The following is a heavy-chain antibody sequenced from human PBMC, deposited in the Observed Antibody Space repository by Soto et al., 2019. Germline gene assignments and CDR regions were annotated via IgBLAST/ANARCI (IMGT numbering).Heavy chain of an antibody. J-gene: IGHJ5*02. V-gene: IGHV4-59*12. CDR1: SISTYY. D-gene: IGHD2-2*01. CDR2: IYYMGRT. Sequence: SETLSLTCTVGSISTYYWNWIRQPPGKGLEWIGYIYYMGRTNYNPSLKSRVTMSIDTSKNQFSLKLTSVAAADTAVYYCARVRGNQLLGWFDPWGQGTLVTVSS. CDR3: ARVRGNQLLGWFDP.